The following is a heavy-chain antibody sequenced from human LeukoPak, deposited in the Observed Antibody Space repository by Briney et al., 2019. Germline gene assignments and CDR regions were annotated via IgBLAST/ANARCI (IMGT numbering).Heavy chain of an antibody. J-gene: IGHJ4*02. Sequence: SVKVSCKASGYTFTGYYMHWVRQAPGQGLEWMGGIIPIFGTANYAQRFQGRVTIIADKSTSTAYMELRSLRSEDTAVYYCARGIRGYYDSSGYYFDFWGQGTLVTVSS. CDR2: IIPIFGTA. CDR1: GYTFTGYY. D-gene: IGHD3-22*01. V-gene: IGHV1-69*06. CDR3: ARGIRGYYDSSGYYFDF.